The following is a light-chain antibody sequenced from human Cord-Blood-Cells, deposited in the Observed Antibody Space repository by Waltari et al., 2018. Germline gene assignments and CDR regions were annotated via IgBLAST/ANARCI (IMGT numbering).Light chain of an antibody. CDR3: QQYDNLPYT. V-gene: IGKV1-33*01. CDR1: QDISNY. J-gene: IGKJ2*01. CDR2: DAS. Sequence: DIQITQSLSTLSASVGDRVTITCQASQDISNYLHWYQQKPGKAPKLLIYDASNLETGVPSRFSGSGSGTDFTFTISSLQPEDIATYYCQQYDNLPYTFGQGTKLEIK.